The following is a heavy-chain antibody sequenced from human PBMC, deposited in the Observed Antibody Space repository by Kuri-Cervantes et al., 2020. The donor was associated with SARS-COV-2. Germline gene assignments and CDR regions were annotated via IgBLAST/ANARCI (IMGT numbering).Heavy chain of an antibody. D-gene: IGHD1-7*01. V-gene: IGHV3-11*04. J-gene: IGHJ4*02. CDR1: GFTFSDFY. CDR2: ISGSGNHI. Sequence: GESLKISCAVSGFTFSDFYMSWIRQAPGKGMEWIAYISGSGNHIFYSDSVMGRFTISRDNAENSLYLQMNSLRADDTAVYFCARDRDNWNYPDYWGQGTLVTVSS. CDR3: ARDRDNWNYPDY.